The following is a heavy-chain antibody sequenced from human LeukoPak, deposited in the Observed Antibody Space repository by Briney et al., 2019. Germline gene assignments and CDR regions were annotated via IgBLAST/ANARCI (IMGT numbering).Heavy chain of an antibody. V-gene: IGHV4-4*09. CDR3: ARKVPMKGWFDP. CDR2: THPSGNS. CDR1: GASNNSFY. J-gene: IGHJ5*02. Sequence: SETLSLSCIVSGASNNSFYWSWLRQPPGKGLEWIGYTHPSGNSNYSPSLKSRVTISVDTSTNQFSLKLKSVTAADTAVYYCARKVPMKGWFDPWGQGTLVTVSS.